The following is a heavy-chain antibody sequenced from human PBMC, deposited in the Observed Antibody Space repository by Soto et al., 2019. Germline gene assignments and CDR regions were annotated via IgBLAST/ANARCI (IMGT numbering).Heavy chain of an antibody. D-gene: IGHD2-15*01. CDR1: GYSFASYW. Sequence: EVQLVQSGAEVKKPGESLQISCKGSGYSFASYWIGWVRQMPGKGLEWMGIIYVGDSDTRYSPSFQGQVAISADKSISTAYLQWSSLKASDTAIYYCVEGYCSGGTCWQYFQHWGQGTLVSVSS. J-gene: IGHJ1*01. CDR2: IYVGDSDT. CDR3: VEGYCSGGTCWQYFQH. V-gene: IGHV5-51*03.